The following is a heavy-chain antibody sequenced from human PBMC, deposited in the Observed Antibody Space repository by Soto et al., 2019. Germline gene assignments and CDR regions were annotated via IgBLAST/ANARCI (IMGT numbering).Heavy chain of an antibody. CDR1: GYTFTSYD. Sequence: ASVKVSCKASGYTFTSYDINWVRQATGQGLEWMGWMNPNSGNTGYAQKFQGRVTMTRNTPISTAYMELSSLRSEDTAGYYCARGISPAATSYYYGMVLCRQGPTVTAS. J-gene: IGHJ6*02. D-gene: IGHD2-2*01. CDR2: MNPNSGNT. V-gene: IGHV1-8*01. CDR3: ARGISPAATSYYYGMVL.